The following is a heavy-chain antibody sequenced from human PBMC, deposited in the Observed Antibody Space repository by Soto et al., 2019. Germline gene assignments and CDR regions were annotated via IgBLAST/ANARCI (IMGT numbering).Heavy chain of an antibody. Sequence: QVRLVQSGATVKKPGASVKVSCKASEDTFPSYHINWVRQATGQRPEWLGRINPNRGTTGYSDNFQGRVTIARDKSLSAAYLEVNNGRPDETAVYYRAGGLFHRGRVATHWGQGTPVTVSS. V-gene: IGHV1-8*01. CDR3: AGGLFHRGRVATH. CDR2: INPNRGTT. D-gene: IGHD3-10*01. J-gene: IGHJ4*02. CDR1: EDTFPSYH.